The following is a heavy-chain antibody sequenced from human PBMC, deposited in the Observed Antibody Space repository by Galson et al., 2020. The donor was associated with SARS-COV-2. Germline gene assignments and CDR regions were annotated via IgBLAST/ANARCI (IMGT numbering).Heavy chain of an antibody. J-gene: IGHJ4*02. Sequence: GGSLRLSCPPSGLPFSSYLMPWVRQAPGKGLVWVSRIYLVGSSTSNANPVKGRLTIPGANAKNTLYLQMNSLRAEDTAVYYCARGDMGNDYCDYGGQVTLVTVAS. D-gene: IGHD7-27*01. CDR2: IYLVGSST. V-gene: IGHV3-74*01. CDR3: ARGDMGNDYCDY. CDR1: GLPFSSYL.